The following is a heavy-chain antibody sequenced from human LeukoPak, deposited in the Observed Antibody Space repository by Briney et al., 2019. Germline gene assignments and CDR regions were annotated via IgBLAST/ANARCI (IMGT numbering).Heavy chain of an antibody. V-gene: IGHV4-34*01. D-gene: IGHD2-21*02. J-gene: IGHJ4*02. Sequence: PSETLSLTCAVYGGPFSGYYWSWIRQPPGKGLEWIGEINHSGSTNYNPSLKSRVTISVDTSKNQFSLKLSSVTAADTAVYYCAGNTYCGGDCYSGPFDYWGQGTLVTVSS. CDR3: AGNTYCGGDCYSGPFDY. CDR2: INHSGST. CDR1: GGPFSGYY.